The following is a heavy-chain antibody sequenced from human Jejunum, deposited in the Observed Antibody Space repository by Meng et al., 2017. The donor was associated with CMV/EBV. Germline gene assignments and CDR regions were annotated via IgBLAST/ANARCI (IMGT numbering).Heavy chain of an antibody. CDR2: IHDTGST. J-gene: IGHJ4*02. D-gene: IGHD3-3*01. Sequence: QVQLLESGPGLGKPAQALSLTCSVSGGSIGSGDYYWSWIRQPPGKGLEWIGYIHDTGSTYYNPSLKSRVDISLGTSRNHFSLTLSSVTAEDTAVYFCARGSIFVSFDSWGQGTLVTVSS. CDR1: GGSIGSGDYY. CDR3: ARGSIFVSFDS. V-gene: IGHV4-30-4*08.